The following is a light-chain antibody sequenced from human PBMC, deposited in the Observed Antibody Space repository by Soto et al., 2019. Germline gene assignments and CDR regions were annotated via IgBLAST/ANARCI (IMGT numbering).Light chain of an antibody. Sequence: EIVMTQSPATLSVSPGERATLSCRAIQSVSSNLAWYQQKPGQAPRLLIYGASTRATGIPARFSGSGSGTEFTLTISRLEPEDFAVYYCQLFDDSPPMFTFGQGTRLEIK. J-gene: IGKJ5*01. V-gene: IGKV3-15*01. CDR3: QLFDDSPPMFT. CDR2: GAS. CDR1: QSVSSN.